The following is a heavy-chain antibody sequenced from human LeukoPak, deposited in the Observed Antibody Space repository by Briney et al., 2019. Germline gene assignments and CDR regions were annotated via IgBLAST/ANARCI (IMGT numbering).Heavy chain of an antibody. CDR3: ATLSSYHYDSSGYYNIINYFDY. CDR1: GYTFTGYY. V-gene: IGHV1-2*06. J-gene: IGHJ4*02. Sequence: ASVKVSCKASGYTFTGYYMHWVRQAPGQGLEWMGRINPNSGGTNYAQKFQGRVTMTRDTSISTAYMELSRLRSDDTAVYYCATLSSYHYDSSGYYNIINYFDYWGQGTLVTVSS. D-gene: IGHD3-22*01. CDR2: INPNSGGT.